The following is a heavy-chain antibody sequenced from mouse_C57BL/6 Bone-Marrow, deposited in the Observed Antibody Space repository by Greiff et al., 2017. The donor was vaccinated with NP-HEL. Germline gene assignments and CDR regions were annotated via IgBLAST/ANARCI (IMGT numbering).Heavy chain of an antibody. J-gene: IGHJ3*01. CDR1: GYTFTSYW. Sequence: QVQLQQPGAELVKPGASVKMSCKASGYTFTSYWMHWVKQRPGRGLEWIGGIDPNSGGTKYNEKFKSKATLTVDKPSSTAYMQLSSLTSEDSAVYYCARSGGGYAWFAYWGQGTLVTVSA. D-gene: IGHD2-2*01. CDR2: IDPNSGGT. CDR3: ARSGGGYAWFAY. V-gene: IGHV1-72*01.